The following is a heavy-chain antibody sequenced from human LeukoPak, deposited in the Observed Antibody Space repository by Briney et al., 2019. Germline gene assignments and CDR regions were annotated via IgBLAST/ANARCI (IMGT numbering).Heavy chain of an antibody. J-gene: IGHJ4*02. D-gene: IGHD2-2*01. V-gene: IGHV3-74*01. CDR1: GFTFSNYW. CDR3: ARGEPERYCSSTSCPVRY. Sequence: GGSLRLSCAASGFTFSNYWVHWVRQAPGKGLVWVSRINRDGSTTNYADSVKGRFTISRDNSKNTLYLQMNSLRAEDTAVYYCARGEPERYCSSTSCPVRYWGQGTLVTVSS. CDR2: INRDGSTT.